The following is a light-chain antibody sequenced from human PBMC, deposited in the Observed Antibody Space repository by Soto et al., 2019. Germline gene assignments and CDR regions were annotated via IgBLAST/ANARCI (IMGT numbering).Light chain of an antibody. CDR3: QKSDHLPL. J-gene: IGKJ3*01. CDR1: QDIGNS. CDR2: DAY. Sequence: DIQMTQSPPSLSASVGDRVTITCQASQDIGNSLNWFQHKPGKAPNLVIYDAYNLEIGVPSRFSGSVSGTDFTFTITSLRPEDIATYHCQKSDHLPLFGPGTKVESK. V-gene: IGKV1-33*01.